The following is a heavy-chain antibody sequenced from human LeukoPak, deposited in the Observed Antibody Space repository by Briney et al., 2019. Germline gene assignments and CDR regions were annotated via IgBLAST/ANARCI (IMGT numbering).Heavy chain of an antibody. CDR3: AKVGSNWRFDY. CDR2: ITSSGGSI. CDR1: GFTFSSFA. Sequence: GGSLRLSCAASGFTFSSFAMSWVRQAPGKGLEWVSGITSSGGSIFYADSVKGRFTISRDDFKNTLYLQMNSLRAEDTAVYYCAKVGSNWRFDYWGQGTLVTVSS. J-gene: IGHJ4*02. D-gene: IGHD6-13*01. V-gene: IGHV3-23*01.